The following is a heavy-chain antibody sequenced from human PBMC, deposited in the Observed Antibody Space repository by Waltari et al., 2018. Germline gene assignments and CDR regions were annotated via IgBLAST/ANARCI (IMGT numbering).Heavy chain of an antibody. V-gene: IGHV4-38-2*01. J-gene: IGHJ3*02. Sequence: QVQLQESGPGLVKPSETLSLTCAVSGSSISSGYYWGCIRQPPGKGLEWIGSIYHSGSTYYNPSLKSRVTISVDTSKNQFSLKLSSVTAADTAVYYCATEKIAARRRGVDAFDIWGQGTMVTVSS. CDR1: GSSISSGYY. D-gene: IGHD6-6*01. CDR3: ATEKIAARRRGVDAFDI. CDR2: IYHSGST.